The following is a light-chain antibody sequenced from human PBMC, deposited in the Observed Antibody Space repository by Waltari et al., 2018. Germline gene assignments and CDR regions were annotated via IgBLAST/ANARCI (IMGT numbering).Light chain of an antibody. CDR3: TSYTVSDFYV. Sequence: HSALTQPPSVSGSPGQSVTISCTGTTNAISTYNHFSWYPQAPGTAPKLIIYELINRPSGVPDRFSGSKSGGTASLTISGLQAEDEADYYCTSYTVSDFYVFGTGTKVTVL. CDR1: TNAISTYNH. J-gene: IGLJ1*01. CDR2: ELI. V-gene: IGLV2-18*02.